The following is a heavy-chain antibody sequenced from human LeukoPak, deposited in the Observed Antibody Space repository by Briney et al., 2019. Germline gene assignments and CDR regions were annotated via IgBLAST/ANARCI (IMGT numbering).Heavy chain of an antibody. D-gene: IGHD6-13*01. Sequence: GWSLTLSCVVSGIPFSDYYMNWIRLAPGKGLEWISYVSASRSYTNNAESDKGRFTISRDNGKNTLYLQMNSLGVEDTAVYYCAAGTAADFWGQGTLVSVSS. J-gene: IGHJ4*02. CDR3: AAGTAADF. V-gene: IGHV3-11*03. CDR2: VSASRSYT. CDR1: GIPFSDYY.